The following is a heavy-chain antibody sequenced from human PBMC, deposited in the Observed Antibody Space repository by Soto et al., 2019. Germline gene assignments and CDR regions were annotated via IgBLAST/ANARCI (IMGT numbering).Heavy chain of an antibody. CDR3: ARETGSGYAGWFDP. CDR2: ISAYNGNT. D-gene: IGHD5-12*01. J-gene: IGHJ5*02. Sequence: ASVKVSCKASGGTFSSYAISWVRQAPGQGLEWMGWISAYNGNTNYAQKLQGRVTMTTDTSTSTAYMELRSLRSDDTAVYYCARETGSGYAGWFDPWGQGTLVTVSS. V-gene: IGHV1-18*01. CDR1: GGTFSSYA.